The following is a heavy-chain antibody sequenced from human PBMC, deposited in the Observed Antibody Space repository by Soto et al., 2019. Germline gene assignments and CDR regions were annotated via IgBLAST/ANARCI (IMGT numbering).Heavy chain of an antibody. CDR1: GGSITSGGYS. V-gene: IGHV4-30-2*06. CDR3: ARDYYGMDV. Sequence: SSETLSLTCTVSGGSITSGGYSWTWIRQSPGKGLEWIGYTYQSGSAYYNPSLKSRVTISVDRSKNQFSLNLTSVTAADTAVYYCARDYYGMDVWGQGTTITVSS. CDR2: TYQSGSA. J-gene: IGHJ6*02.